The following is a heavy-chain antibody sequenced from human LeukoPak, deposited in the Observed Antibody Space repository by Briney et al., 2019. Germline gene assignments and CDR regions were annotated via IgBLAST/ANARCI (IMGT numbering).Heavy chain of an antibody. CDR2: IYHSGGT. CDR3: ARSSSNPSSSWYS. CDR1: GGSISSDNW. V-gene: IGHV4-4*02. J-gene: IGHJ5*02. D-gene: IGHD6-13*01. Sequence: SETLSLTCAVSGGSISSDNWWSWVRQLPGKGLEWIGEIYHSGGTNYNPSLQSRVTISVDTSKNQFSLKLSSVTAADTAVYYCARSSSNPSSSWYSWGQGTLVTVSS.